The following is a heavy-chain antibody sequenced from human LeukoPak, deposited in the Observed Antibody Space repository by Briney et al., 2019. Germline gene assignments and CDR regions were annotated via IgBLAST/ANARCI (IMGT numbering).Heavy chain of an antibody. J-gene: IGHJ6*03. CDR3: ASAGRSGSYRMDNRYYYMDV. D-gene: IGHD1-26*01. CDR2: IIPIFGTA. CDR1: GGTFSSYA. V-gene: IGHV1-69*06. Sequence: SVKVTCKASGGTFSSYAISWVRQPPGQGLEWMGGIIPIFGTANYAQKFQGRVTITADKATSTAYMELSSLRSEDTAVYYCASAGRSGSYRMDNRYYYMDVWGKGTTVTVSS.